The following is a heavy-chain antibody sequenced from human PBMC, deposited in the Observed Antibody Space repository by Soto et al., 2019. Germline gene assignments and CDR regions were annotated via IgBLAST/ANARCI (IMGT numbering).Heavy chain of an antibody. J-gene: IGHJ4*02. CDR3: AHRSMIVVVMDSEGSFDY. D-gene: IGHD3-22*01. CDR2: IYWDDDK. CDR1: GFSLSTSGVG. V-gene: IGHV2-5*02. Sequence: QITLKESGPTLVKPTQTLTLTCTFSGFSLSTSGVGVGWIRQPPGKALEWLALIYWDDDKRYSPSLKSRLTITKDTSKNQVVLTMTNMDPVDTATYYCAHRSMIVVVMDSEGSFDYWGQGTLVTVSS.